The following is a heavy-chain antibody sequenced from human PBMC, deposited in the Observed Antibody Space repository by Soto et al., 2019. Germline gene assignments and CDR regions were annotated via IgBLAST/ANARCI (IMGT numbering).Heavy chain of an antibody. Sequence: GGFLRLSCAASGFTFSSYAMSWVRQAPGKGLEWVSVISWGGGSTYYADSVKGRFTISRDNSKNSLYLQMNSLRTEDTALYYCAKVNLGYYYYGMDVWGQGTTVTVS. CDR2: ISWGGGST. D-gene: IGHD7-27*01. CDR1: GFTFSSYA. J-gene: IGHJ6*02. V-gene: IGHV3-43*02. CDR3: AKVNLGYYYYGMDV.